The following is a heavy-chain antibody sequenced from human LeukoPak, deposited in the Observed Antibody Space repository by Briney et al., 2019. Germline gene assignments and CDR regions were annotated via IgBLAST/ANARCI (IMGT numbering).Heavy chain of an antibody. D-gene: IGHD1-26*01. J-gene: IGHJ4*02. CDR1: GYTLTTYA. V-gene: IGHV1-3*03. Sequence: ASVKVSCKPSGYTLTTYAMHWVRQAPGQRLEWMGWINAGNGNTKYSQQFQRSVTFTSDTSASTAYRELSSLRSEDRAVYYCARGNSGSHDYWGQGTLVTVSS. CDR3: ARGNSGSHDY. CDR2: INAGNGNT.